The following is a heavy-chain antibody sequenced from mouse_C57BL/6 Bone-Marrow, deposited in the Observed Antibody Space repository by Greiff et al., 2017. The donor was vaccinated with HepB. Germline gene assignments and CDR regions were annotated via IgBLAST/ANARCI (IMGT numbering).Heavy chain of an antibody. J-gene: IGHJ4*01. Sequence: QVQLKESGPELVKPGASVKISCKASGYALSSSWMNWVKQRPGKGLEWIGRIYPGDGDTNYNGKFKGKATLTADKSSSTAYMQLSSLTSEDSAVYFCARHPMITTDYYAMDYWGQGTSVTVSS. D-gene: IGHD2-4*01. V-gene: IGHV1-82*01. CDR2: IYPGDGDT. CDR3: ARHPMITTDYYAMDY. CDR1: GYALSSSW.